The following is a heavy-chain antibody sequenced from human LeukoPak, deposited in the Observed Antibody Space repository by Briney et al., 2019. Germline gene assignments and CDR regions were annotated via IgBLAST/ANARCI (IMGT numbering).Heavy chain of an antibody. J-gene: IGHJ3*02. CDR2: IYYSGST. CDR3: ASSIAVAGRGPFDI. V-gene: IGHV4-39*01. Sequence: SETLSLTCTVSGGSISSSSYYWGWIRQPPGKGLEWIGSIYYSGSTYYNPSLKSRVTISVDTSKNQFSLKLSSVTATDTAVYYCASSIAVAGRGPFDIWGQGTMVTVSS. CDR1: GGSISSSSYY. D-gene: IGHD6-19*01.